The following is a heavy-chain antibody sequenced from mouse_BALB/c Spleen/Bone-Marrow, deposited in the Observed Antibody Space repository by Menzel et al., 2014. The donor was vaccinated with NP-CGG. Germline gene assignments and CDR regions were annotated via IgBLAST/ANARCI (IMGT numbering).Heavy chain of an antibody. V-gene: IGHV1-22*01. J-gene: IGHJ2*01. Sequence: EVHLVESGPELVKPGASVKISCKTSGYTFTDYTLHWVKQSHGKSLEWIGGVNPNIGGTSYNQKFKGKASSTVNKSSTTAYMELRSLASEDSAVYYCARGRWYYWGQGTTLTVSS. CDR1: GYTFTDYT. D-gene: IGHD2-3*01. CDR2: VNPNIGGT. CDR3: ARGRWYY.